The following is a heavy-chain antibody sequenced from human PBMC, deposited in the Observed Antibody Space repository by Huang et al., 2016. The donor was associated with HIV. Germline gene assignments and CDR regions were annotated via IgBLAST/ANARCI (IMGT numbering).Heavy chain of an antibody. J-gene: IGHJ6*03. Sequence: QLQLQESGPGLVKPSETLSLTCTVSGGSISSSSYYWGWIRQSPGKGLEWIGSIFYIWNCYYNPSLKSRVTMSVDRSSNQFSLKMHSVTAADTAVYYCASRTTVTTTSNYHYFYMDVWGKGTTVIVSS. D-gene: IGHD4-17*01. CDR1: GGSISSSSYY. CDR3: ASRTTVTTTSNYHYFYMDV. CDR2: IFYIWNC. V-gene: IGHV4-39*01.